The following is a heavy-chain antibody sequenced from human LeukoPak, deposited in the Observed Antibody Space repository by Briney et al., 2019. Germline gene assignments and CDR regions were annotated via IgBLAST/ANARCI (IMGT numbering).Heavy chain of an antibody. CDR2: IGGSGTSA. D-gene: IGHD3-22*01. Sequence: PGGSLRLSCAASGFTFNNAAMSWVRQAPGKGLEWVSTIGGSGTSAYYAESVKGRFTISRDNSKNTLYLQMNSLRAEDTAVYYCAKRPYDSSGYSFDYWGQGTLVTVSS. V-gene: IGHV3-23*01. CDR1: GFTFNNAA. CDR3: AKRPYDSSGYSFDY. J-gene: IGHJ4*02.